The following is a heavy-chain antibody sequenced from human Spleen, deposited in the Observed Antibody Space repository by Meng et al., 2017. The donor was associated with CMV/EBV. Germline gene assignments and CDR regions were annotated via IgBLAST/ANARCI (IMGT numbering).Heavy chain of an antibody. Sequence: SETLSLTCTVSGGSVNSGSYYWSWIRQPPGKGLEWIGEINHSGSTNYNPSLKSRVTISVDTSKNQFSLKLSSVTAADTAVYYCARAHDYSNPFDYWGQGTLVTVSS. D-gene: IGHD4-11*01. V-gene: IGHV4-34*01. CDR3: ARAHDYSNPFDY. CDR2: INHSGST. J-gene: IGHJ4*02. CDR1: GGSVNSGSYY.